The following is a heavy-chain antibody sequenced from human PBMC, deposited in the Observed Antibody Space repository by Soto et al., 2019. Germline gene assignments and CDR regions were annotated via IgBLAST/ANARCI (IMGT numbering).Heavy chain of an antibody. D-gene: IGHD3-3*01. CDR3: AADRVTIFGVVTNWFDP. Sequence: ASVKVSCKASGYTFTSYAMHWVRQAPGQRLEWMGWINAGNGNTKYSQKFQGRVTITRDTSASTAYMELSSLRSEDTAVYYCAADRVTIFGVVTNWFDPWGQGTLVTVS. CDR1: GYTFTSYA. J-gene: IGHJ5*02. V-gene: IGHV1-3*01. CDR2: INAGNGNT.